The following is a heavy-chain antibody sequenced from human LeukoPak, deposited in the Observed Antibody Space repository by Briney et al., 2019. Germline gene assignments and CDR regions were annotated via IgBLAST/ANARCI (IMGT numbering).Heavy chain of an antibody. CDR1: GFTFSSYA. J-gene: IGHJ5*02. Sequence: PGGSLRLSCAASGFTFSSYAMSWVRQAPGKGLEWVSAISGSGGSTYCADSVKGQFTISRDNSKNTLYLQMNSLRAEDTAVYYCAKGPQRRVPHTWFDPWAQGTLVTSPQ. CDR2: ISGSGGST. V-gene: IGHV3-23*01. D-gene: IGHD6-13*01. CDR3: AKGPQRRVPHTWFDP.